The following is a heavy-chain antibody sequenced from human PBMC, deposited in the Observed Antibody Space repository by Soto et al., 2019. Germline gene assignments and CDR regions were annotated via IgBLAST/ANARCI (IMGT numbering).Heavy chain of an antibody. CDR3: ARQSSNYYDSSGFAFDI. Sequence: TLSLTCAVSGGSISSSNWWSWVRQPPVKGLEWIGEIYHSGSTNYNPSLKSRVTISVDKSKNQFSLKLSSVTAADTAVYYCARQSSNYYDSSGFAFDIWGQGTMVTVSS. J-gene: IGHJ3*02. CDR2: IYHSGST. CDR1: GGSISSSNW. D-gene: IGHD3-22*01. V-gene: IGHV4-4*02.